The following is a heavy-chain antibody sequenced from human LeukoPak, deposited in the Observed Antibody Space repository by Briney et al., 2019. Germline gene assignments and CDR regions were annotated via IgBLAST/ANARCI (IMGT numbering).Heavy chain of an antibody. V-gene: IGHV5-51*01. D-gene: IGHD4-11*01. Sequence: GESLKISCKSSDYRFTNYWIGWVRQMPGKGLEWMGIIYPGDSDTRYSPSFQGQVTISADKSISTAYLQWSSLKASDTAMYYCARLYSNYGFGSGYFDLWGRGTLVTVSS. CDR1: DYRFTNYW. CDR3: ARLYSNYGFGSGYFDL. CDR2: IYPGDSDT. J-gene: IGHJ2*01.